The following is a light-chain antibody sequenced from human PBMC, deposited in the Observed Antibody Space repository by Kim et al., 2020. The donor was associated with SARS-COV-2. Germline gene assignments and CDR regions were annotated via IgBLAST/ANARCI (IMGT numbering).Light chain of an antibody. J-gene: IGLJ1*01. CDR2: SNN. CDR1: STNIGGNT. Sequence: QSVLTQSPSASGTPGQRVAISCSGSSTNIGGNTVNWYQQLPGTAPKLLIYSNNQRPSGVPDRFSASKSGTSASLAISGLQSEDEADYYCAAWDDSLNGYVFGTGTKVTVL. CDR3: AAWDDSLNGYV. V-gene: IGLV1-44*01.